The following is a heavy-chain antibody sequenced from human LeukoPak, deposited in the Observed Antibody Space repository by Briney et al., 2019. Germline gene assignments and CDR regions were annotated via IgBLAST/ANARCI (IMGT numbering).Heavy chain of an antibody. D-gene: IGHD5-18*01. CDR2: FYYVGST. CDR3: ARLRAMAIYYMDV. CDR1: GGSISSSSYY. Sequence: PSETLSLTCTVSGGSISSSSYYWGWIRQPPGKGLEWIGSFYYVGSTDYNPSLKSRVTISVDTSKNQFSLKLSSVTAADTAVYYCARLRAMAIYYMDVWGKGTTVTVSS. V-gene: IGHV4-39*01. J-gene: IGHJ6*03.